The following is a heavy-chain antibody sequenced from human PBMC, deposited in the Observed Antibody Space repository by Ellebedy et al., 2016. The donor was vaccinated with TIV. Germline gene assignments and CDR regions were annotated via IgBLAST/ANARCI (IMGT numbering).Heavy chain of an antibody. CDR2: ISNSGSSI. Sequence: GESLKISCAASEFIFSDYYMSWIRQAPGKGLAWVSYISNSGSSISYADSVKGRFTVSRDNARNSLYLQMNSLRAEDTAVYYCARSRGHSYGLGYYGLDVWGQGTTVTVSS. D-gene: IGHD5-18*01. J-gene: IGHJ6*02. CDR3: ARSRGHSYGLGYYGLDV. V-gene: IGHV3-11*01. CDR1: EFIFSDYY.